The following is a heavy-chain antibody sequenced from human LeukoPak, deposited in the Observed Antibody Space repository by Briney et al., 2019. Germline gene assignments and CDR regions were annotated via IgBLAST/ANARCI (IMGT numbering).Heavy chain of an antibody. CDR2: INPNSGGT. Sequence: ASVKVSCKASGGTFSSYAISWVRQAPGQGLEWMGWINPNSGGTNYAQKFQGRVTMTRDTSISTAYMELSRLRSDDTAVYYCARGAIAVAGRGFDYWGQGTLVTVSS. CDR1: GGTFSSYA. V-gene: IGHV1-2*02. J-gene: IGHJ4*02. D-gene: IGHD6-19*01. CDR3: ARGAIAVAGRGFDY.